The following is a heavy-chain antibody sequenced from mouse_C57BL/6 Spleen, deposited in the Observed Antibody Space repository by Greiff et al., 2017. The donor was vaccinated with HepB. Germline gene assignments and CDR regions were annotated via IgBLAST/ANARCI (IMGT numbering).Heavy chain of an antibody. J-gene: IGHJ4*01. CDR2: IDPSDSET. D-gene: IGHD2-3*01. CDR1: GYTFTSYW. Sequence: QVQLQQPGAELVRPGSSVKLSCKASGYTFTSYWMHWVKQRPIQGLEWIGNIDPSDSETHYNQKFKDKATLTVDKSSSTAYMQLSSLTSEDSAVYYCARLGGGYYVKAMDYGGQGTSVTVSS. V-gene: IGHV1-52*01. CDR3: ARLGGGYYVKAMDY.